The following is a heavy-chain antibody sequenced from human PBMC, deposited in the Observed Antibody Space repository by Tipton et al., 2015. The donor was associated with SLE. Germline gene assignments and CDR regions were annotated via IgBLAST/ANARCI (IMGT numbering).Heavy chain of an antibody. Sequence: TLSLTCAVSGCSISSGYYWGWIRQSPVKGLEWIGIVYRTAYYNPSLKSRVTVSVETSKNQFSLKLNSVTAADTAVYYCARGRQLWVYYFDSWGPGTLVTVSS. CDR1: GCSISSGYY. V-gene: IGHV4-38-2*01. J-gene: IGHJ4*02. CDR2: VYRTA. D-gene: IGHD5-18*01. CDR3: ARGRQLWVYYFDS.